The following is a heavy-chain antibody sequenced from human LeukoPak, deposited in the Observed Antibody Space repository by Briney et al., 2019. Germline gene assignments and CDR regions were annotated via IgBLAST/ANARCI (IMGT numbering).Heavy chain of an antibody. CDR2: ISYDGSNK. CDR1: GFTFSSYG. CDR3: AKDTADGGRGLDY. V-gene: IGHV3-30*18. Sequence: GRSLRLSCAASGFTFSSYGMHWVRQAPGKGLEWVAVISYDGSNKYYADSVKGRFTISRDNSKNTLYLQMNSLRAEDTAVYYCAKDTADGGRGLDYWGQGTLVTVSS. D-gene: IGHD3-16*01. J-gene: IGHJ4*02.